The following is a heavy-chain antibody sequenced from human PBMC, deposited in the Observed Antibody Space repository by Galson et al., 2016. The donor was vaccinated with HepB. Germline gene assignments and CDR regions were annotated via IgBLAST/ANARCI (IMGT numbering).Heavy chain of an antibody. CDR3: ARAYDFWSGRYYYAMDV. Sequence: SLRLSCAASGFTFKKYGFNWVRLTPGKGLEWLSYIESYSKIIRYTDSVRGRFTVSRHNSKNTLYLQMNSLRHEDTAVYYCARAYDFWSGRYYYAMDVWGQGTTVTVS. V-gene: IGHV3-48*02. J-gene: IGHJ6*02. CDR1: GFTFKKYG. CDR2: IESYSKII. D-gene: IGHD3-3*01.